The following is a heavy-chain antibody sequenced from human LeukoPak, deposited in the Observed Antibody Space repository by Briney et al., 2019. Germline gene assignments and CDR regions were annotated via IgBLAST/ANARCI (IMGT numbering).Heavy chain of an antibody. J-gene: IGHJ6*02. D-gene: IGHD6-13*01. Sequence: GGSLRLSCTASGFTLSDYYLTWIRQAPGKGLEWVSYITSRGTTIYHADSVKGRFTISRDNAKNSLYLQMNSLRAEDTAVYYCARWLRGIADEDGGDVWGQGTTVTVSS. V-gene: IGHV3-11*01. CDR3: ARWLRGIADEDGGDV. CDR1: GFTLSDYY. CDR2: ITSRGTTI.